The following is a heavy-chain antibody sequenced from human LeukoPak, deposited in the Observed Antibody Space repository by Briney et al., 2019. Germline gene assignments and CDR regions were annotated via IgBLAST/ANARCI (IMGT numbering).Heavy chain of an antibody. CDR1: GFTFSSYA. D-gene: IGHD3-10*01. J-gene: IGHJ4*02. Sequence: GGSLRLSCAASGFTFSSYAMSWVRQAPGKGLEWVSAISGSGGSTYYANSVKGRFTISRDNSKNTLYLQMNSLRAEDTAVYYCAKVTDAPMVRGVHFDYWGQGTLVTVSS. CDR2: ISGSGGST. V-gene: IGHV3-23*01. CDR3: AKVTDAPMVRGVHFDY.